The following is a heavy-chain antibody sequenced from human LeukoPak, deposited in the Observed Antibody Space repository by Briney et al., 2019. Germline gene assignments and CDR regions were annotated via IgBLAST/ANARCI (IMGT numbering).Heavy chain of an antibody. V-gene: IGHV3-9*01. Sequence: GGSLRLSCAASGFTFDDYAMHWVRQAPGKGLEWVSGISWNSGSIGYADSVKGRFTISRDNSKNTLYLQMNSLRAEDTAVYYCAKDQDDYGSGSYCHDYWGQGTLVTVSS. CDR3: AKDQDDYGSGSYCHDY. CDR1: GFTFDDYA. CDR2: ISWNSGSI. D-gene: IGHD3-10*01. J-gene: IGHJ4*02.